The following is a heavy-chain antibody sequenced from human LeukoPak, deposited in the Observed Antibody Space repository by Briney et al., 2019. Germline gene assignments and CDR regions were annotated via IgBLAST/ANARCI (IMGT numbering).Heavy chain of an antibody. CDR2: ISSSSSYI. V-gene: IGHV3-21*01. Sequence: GGSLRLSCAASGFTFSSYSMNWVRQAPGKGLEWVSSISSSSSYIYYADSVKGRFTISRDNAKNSLYLQMNSLRAEDTAVYYCARGSSGWYPRYYFDYWGQGTLVTVSS. CDR3: ARGSSGWYPRYYFDY. J-gene: IGHJ4*02. D-gene: IGHD6-19*01. CDR1: GFTFSSYS.